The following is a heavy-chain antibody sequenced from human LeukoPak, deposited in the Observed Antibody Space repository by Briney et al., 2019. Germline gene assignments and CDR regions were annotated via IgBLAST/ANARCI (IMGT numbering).Heavy chain of an antibody. CDR3: ARERVAVLFRWFDP. CDR1: GFTFSSYE. V-gene: IGHV3-48*03. J-gene: IGHJ5*02. CDR2: ISSSGSTR. Sequence: GGSLRLSCAASGFTFSSYEMNWVRQAPGKGLEWVSYISSSGSTRYYADSVKGRFTISRDNAKNSLYLQMNSLRAEDTAIYYCARERVAVLFRWFDPWGQGTLVTVSS. D-gene: IGHD2-21*01.